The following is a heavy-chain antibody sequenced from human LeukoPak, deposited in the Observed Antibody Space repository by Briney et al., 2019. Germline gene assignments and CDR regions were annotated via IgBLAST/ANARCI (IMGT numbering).Heavy chain of an antibody. D-gene: IGHD6-19*01. V-gene: IGHV3-9*01. CDR1: GFTFDDYA. CDR2: ISWNSNYI. J-gene: IGHJ4*02. Sequence: PGGSLRLSCAASGFTFDDYAMHWVRQAPGKGLEWVSGISWNSNYIAYADSVKGRFTISGDNAKNSLYLQMNSLRVEDTALYYCAKDKGIAVAGTKFDYWGQGTLVTVSS. CDR3: AKDKGIAVAGTKFDY.